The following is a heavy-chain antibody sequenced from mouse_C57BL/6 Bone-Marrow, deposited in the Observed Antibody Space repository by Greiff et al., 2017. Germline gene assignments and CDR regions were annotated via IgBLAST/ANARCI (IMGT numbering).Heavy chain of an antibody. CDR1: GYTFTDYN. V-gene: IGHV1-18*01. Sequence: VQLKQSGPELVKPGASVKIPCKASGYTFTDYNMDWVKQSHGKSLEWIGDINPNNGGTIYNQKFKGKATLTVDKSSSTAYMELRSLTSEDTAVYYCARRYYYGRGYWYFDVWGTGTTVTVSS. CDR2: INPNNGGT. D-gene: IGHD1-1*01. CDR3: ARRYYYGRGYWYFDV. J-gene: IGHJ1*03.